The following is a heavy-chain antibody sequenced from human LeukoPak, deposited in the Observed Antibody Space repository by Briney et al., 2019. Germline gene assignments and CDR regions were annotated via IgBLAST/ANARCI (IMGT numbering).Heavy chain of an antibody. J-gene: IGHJ6*02. CDR2: INHSGST. CDR3: ARGRYYDSSARPYGMDV. D-gene: IGHD3-22*01. V-gene: IGHV4-34*01. Sequence: NTSETLSLTCAVYGRSFSGYYWSWIRQPPGKGLEWIGEINHSGSTNYNPSLKSRVTISVDTSKNQFSLKLSSVTAADTAVYYCARGRYYDSSARPYGMDVWGQGTTVTVSS. CDR1: GRSFSGYY.